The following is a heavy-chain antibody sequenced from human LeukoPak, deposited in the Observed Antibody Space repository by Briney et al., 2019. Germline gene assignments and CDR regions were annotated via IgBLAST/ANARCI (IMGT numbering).Heavy chain of an antibody. CDR2: ISGSGGST. CDR1: GFTFSSYA. CDR3: ARERYYDFWSGYYAFDY. J-gene: IGHJ4*02. V-gene: IGHV3-23*01. D-gene: IGHD3-3*01. Sequence: GGSLRLSCAASGFTFSSYAMSWVRQAPGKGLEWVSAISGSGGSTYYADSVKGRFTISGDNSKNTLYLQMNSLRAEDTAVYYCARERYYDFWSGYYAFDYWGQGTLVTVSS.